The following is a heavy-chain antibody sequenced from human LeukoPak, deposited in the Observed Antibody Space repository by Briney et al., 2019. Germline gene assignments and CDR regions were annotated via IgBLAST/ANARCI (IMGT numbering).Heavy chain of an antibody. J-gene: IGHJ5*02. V-gene: IGHV1-46*01. Sequence: GASVKVSCKASGYPFISYYMHWVRQAPGQGLEWLGIINPSGGSTTYAQKFQGRVTMTRDTSTSTVHMELSSLRSEDTAMYYCARDHSGYPYNWFDPWGPGTLVTVSS. CDR2: INPSGGST. D-gene: IGHD3-9*01. CDR3: ARDHSGYPYNWFDP. CDR1: GYPFISYY.